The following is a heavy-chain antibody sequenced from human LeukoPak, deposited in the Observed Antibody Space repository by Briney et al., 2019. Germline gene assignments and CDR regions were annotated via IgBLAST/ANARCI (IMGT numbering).Heavy chain of an antibody. CDR1: GFTFSSYG. V-gene: IGHV3-30*03. Sequence: WGSLRLSCAASGFTFSSYGMHWVRQAPGKGLEWVAVISYDGSNKYYADSVKGRFTISRDNSKNTLYLQMNSLRAEDTAVYYCARRGQVVTALRNAFDIWGQGTMVTVSS. CDR3: ARRGQVVTALRNAFDI. CDR2: ISYDGSNK. J-gene: IGHJ3*02. D-gene: IGHD2-21*02.